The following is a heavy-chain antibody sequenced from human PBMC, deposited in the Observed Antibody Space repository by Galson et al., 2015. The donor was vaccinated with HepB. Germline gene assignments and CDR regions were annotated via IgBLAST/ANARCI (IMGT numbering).Heavy chain of an antibody. J-gene: IGHJ6*02. Sequence: SLRLSCAASGFTFSSYGMHWVRQAPGKGLEWVAVIWYDGSNKYYADSVKGRFTISRDNSKNTLYLQMNSLRAEDTAVYYCARDEGFHFGVVIIHYYYYGMDVWGQGTTVTVSS. CDR2: IWYDGSNK. CDR1: GFTFSSYG. CDR3: ARDEGFHFGVVIIHYYYYGMDV. D-gene: IGHD3-3*01. V-gene: IGHV3-33*01.